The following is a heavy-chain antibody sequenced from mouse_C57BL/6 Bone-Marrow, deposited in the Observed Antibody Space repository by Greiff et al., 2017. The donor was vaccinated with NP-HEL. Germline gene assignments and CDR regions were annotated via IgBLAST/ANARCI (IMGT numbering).Heavy chain of an antibody. CDR1: GYSFTGYY. CDR3: ADYYGSSHWYFDV. Sequence: EVKLMESGPELVKPGASVKISCKASGYSFTGYYMNWVKQSPEKSLEWIGEINPSTGGTTYNQKFKAKATLTVDKSSSTAYMQLKSLTSEDSAVYYCADYYGSSHWYFDVWGTGTTVTVSS. D-gene: IGHD1-1*01. V-gene: IGHV1-42*01. J-gene: IGHJ1*03. CDR2: INPSTGGT.